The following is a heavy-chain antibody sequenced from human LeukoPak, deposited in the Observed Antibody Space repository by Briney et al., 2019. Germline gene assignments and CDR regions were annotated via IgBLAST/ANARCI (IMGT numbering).Heavy chain of an antibody. V-gene: IGHV3-7*05. J-gene: IGHJ4*02. CDR2: IKQDGSEK. Sequence: PGGSLRLSCAATGFSFADYWMSWVRQAPGKGLEWVANIKQDGSEKYYVDSVKGRFTISRDDAKKSLYLQMNSLRAEDTAVYYCAQESPGYCSTISCWDYWGQGTLVTVSS. D-gene: IGHD2-2*01. CDR3: AQESPGYCSTISCWDY. CDR1: GFSFADYW.